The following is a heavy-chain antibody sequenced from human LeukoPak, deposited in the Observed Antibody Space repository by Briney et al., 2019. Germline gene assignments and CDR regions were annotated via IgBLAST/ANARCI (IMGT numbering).Heavy chain of an antibody. D-gene: IGHD1-26*01. CDR3: AKDGGSNSYWYFDL. CDR1: GFTFDSYA. J-gene: IGHJ2*01. CDR2: IAHDGSQT. V-gene: IGHV3-30*04. Sequence: GGSLRLSCAASGFTFDSYAMHWVRQAPGKGLEWVAVIAHDGSQTYYSDSVKGRFTISRDNSKNTLYLQMSSLRAEDTAVYFCAKDGGSNSYWYFDLWAVAPWSLSLQ.